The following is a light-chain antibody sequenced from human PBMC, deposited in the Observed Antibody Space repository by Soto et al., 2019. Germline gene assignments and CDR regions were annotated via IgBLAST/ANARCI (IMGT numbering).Light chain of an antibody. CDR1: QSVSSNY. Sequence: EIVLTQSPGTLSLSPGEGATLSCRASQSVSSNYFAWYQQKPGQSPRLLIYGTSRRATGIPDRFSGSGSGTDFTLTISRLEPEDFAMYFWQQHSGSSLTFGGGSRVEIK. V-gene: IGKV3-20*01. CDR2: GTS. CDR3: QQHSGSSLT. J-gene: IGKJ4*01.